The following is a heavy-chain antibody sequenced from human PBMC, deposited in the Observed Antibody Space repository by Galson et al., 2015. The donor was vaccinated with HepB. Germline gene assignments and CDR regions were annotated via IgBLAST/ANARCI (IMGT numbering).Heavy chain of an antibody. J-gene: IGHJ3*02. V-gene: IGHV2-70*04. CDR3: ARIAEPTGTYYSAHDAFDI. CDR1: GFSLSTSGMR. CDR2: IDWDDDK. D-gene: IGHD1-26*01. Sequence: PALVKPTQTLTLTCSFSGFSLSTSGMRVGWIRQPPGKALEWLARIDWDDDKFYSTSLKTRLTISKDTSKNLVVLTMTNMDPVDTATYYCARIAEPTGTYYSAHDAFDIWGQGTMVTVSS.